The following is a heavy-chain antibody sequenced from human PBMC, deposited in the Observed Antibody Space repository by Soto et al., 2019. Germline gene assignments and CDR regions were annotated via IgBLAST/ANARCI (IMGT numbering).Heavy chain of an antibody. CDR1: GGTFSSYA. D-gene: IGHD1-26*01. V-gene: IGHV1-69*12. CDR2: IIPIFGTA. CDR3: ASHTGSSPEGRYYYGMDV. J-gene: IGHJ6*02. Sequence: QVQLVQSGAEVKKPGSSVKVSCKASGGTFSSYAISWVRQAPGQGLEWMGGIIPIFGTADYAQTFQGRVKITADESTSTAYREPSSLRSEDTAVYYCASHTGSSPEGRYYYGMDVWGQGTTVTVSS.